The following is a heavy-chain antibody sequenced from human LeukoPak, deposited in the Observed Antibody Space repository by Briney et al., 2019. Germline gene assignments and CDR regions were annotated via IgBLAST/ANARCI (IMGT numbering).Heavy chain of an antibody. CDR3: AELGITMIGGV. J-gene: IGHJ6*04. V-gene: IGHV3-48*03. CDR2: ISSSGSTI. CDR1: GFTLSSFK. Sequence: GGSLKLSWEASGFTLSSFKMNWVPRAPGKGLEWVSYISSSGSTIYYADSVKGRFTISRDNAKNSLYLQMNSLRAEDTAVYYCAELGITMIGGVWGKGTTVTISS. D-gene: IGHD3-10*02.